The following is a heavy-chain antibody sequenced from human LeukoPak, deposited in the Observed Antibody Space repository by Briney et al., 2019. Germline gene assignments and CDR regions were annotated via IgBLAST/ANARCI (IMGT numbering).Heavy chain of an antibody. Sequence: ASVKVSCKASGYTFTSYGISWVRQAPGQGLEWMGWISAYNGNTNYAQKLQGRVTMTTDTSTNTAYIELRSLRSDDTAVYYCARYCSSTSCMGYFQHWGQGTLVTVSS. D-gene: IGHD2-2*01. V-gene: IGHV1-18*01. CDR2: ISAYNGNT. CDR1: GYTFTSYG. CDR3: ARYCSSTSCMGYFQH. J-gene: IGHJ1*01.